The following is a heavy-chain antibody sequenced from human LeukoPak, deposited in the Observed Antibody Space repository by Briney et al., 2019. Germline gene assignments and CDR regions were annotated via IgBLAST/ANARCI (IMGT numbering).Heavy chain of an antibody. J-gene: IGHJ4*02. CDR1: VSTFTSSG. CDR3: ATYFPSLHVWGSYHNPWDY. V-gene: IGHV1-18*01. CDR2: ISAYNGNT. Sequence: ALVKVSCKASVSTFTSSGIIMVRQAPGQGLEWMGWISAYNGNTNYAQKLQGRVTMTTDTSTSTAYMELRSLRSEDTAVYYCATYFPSLHVWGSYHNPWDYWGQGTLVTVSS. D-gene: IGHD3-16*02.